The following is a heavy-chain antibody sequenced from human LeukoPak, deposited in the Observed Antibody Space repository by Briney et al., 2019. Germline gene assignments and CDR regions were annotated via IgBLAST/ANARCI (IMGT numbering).Heavy chain of an antibody. V-gene: IGHV3-7*01. D-gene: IGHD6-13*01. CDR1: GFTFSSYA. J-gene: IGHJ4*02. Sequence: GGSLRLSCAASGFTFSSYAMHWVRQAPGKGLEWMASINQDGSEKYYVDSVKGRFTISRDNAKNSLYLQMNSLRAEDMAVYYCARGVFSFDYWGQGTLVTVSS. CDR3: ARGVFSFDY. CDR2: INQDGSEK.